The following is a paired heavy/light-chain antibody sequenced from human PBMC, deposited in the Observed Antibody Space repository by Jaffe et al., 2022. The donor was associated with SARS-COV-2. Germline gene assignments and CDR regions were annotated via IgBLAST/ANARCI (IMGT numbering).Light chain of an antibody. V-gene: IGKV1-17*01. Sequence: DIQMTQSPSSLSASVGDRVTITCRASQGIRNDLGWYQQKPGKAPKRLIYAASSLQSGVPSRFSGSGSGTEFTLTISSLQPEDFATYYCLQHNSYLWTFGQGTKVEIK. J-gene: IGKJ1*01. CDR2: AAS. CDR3: LQHNSYLWT. CDR1: QGIRND.
Heavy chain of an antibody. CDR1: GYTFTSYG. CDR2: ISAYNGNT. CDR3: ARAALFLKQWLDRGLGDY. V-gene: IGHV1-18*01. D-gene: IGHD6-19*01. J-gene: IGHJ4*02. Sequence: QVQLVQSGAEVKKPGASVKVSCKASGYTFTSYGISWVRQAPGQGLEWMGWISAYNGNTNYAQKLQGRVTMTTDTSTSTAYMELRSLRSDDTAVYYCARAALFLKQWLDRGLGDYWGQGTLVTVSS.